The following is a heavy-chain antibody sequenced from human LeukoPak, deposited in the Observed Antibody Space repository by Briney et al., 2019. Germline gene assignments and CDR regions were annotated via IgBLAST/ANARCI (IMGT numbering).Heavy chain of an antibody. V-gene: IGHV3-23*01. D-gene: IGHD3-16*01. CDR1: GFKIDIIA. Sequence: GGSLRLSCAASGFKIDIIAMSWVRQAPGKGQELVSSIGNTDTYYADSVKGRFTISRDNSKNTLYLQMNSLRADDTAVYYCAKDMPAGSWGSVDFYYGLDVWGQGTTVTVSS. J-gene: IGHJ6*02. CDR3: AKDMPAGSWGSVDFYYGLDV. CDR2: IGNTDT.